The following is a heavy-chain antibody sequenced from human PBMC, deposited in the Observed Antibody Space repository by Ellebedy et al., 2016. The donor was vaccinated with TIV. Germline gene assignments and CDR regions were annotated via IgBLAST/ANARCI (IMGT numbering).Heavy chain of an antibody. J-gene: IGHJ4*02. CDR3: ARKYIYGFD. D-gene: IGHD5-18*01. Sequence: GESLKISCAASGFTVSSNYMSWVRQAPGKGLEWVSVIYSGGATSNADSVKGRFTISRDNSKNTLYLQMNSLRVEDTAVYYCARKYIYGFDWGQGTLVTVSS. CDR2: IYSGGAT. V-gene: IGHV3-66*01. CDR1: GFTVSSNY.